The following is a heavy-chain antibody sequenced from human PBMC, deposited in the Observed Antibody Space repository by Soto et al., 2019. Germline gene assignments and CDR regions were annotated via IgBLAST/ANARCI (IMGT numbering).Heavy chain of an antibody. Sequence: QVQLQESGPGLVKPSGTLSLTCAVSGGSISNGNWWSWVRQPPGKGLEWIGEIYHRGSTNYNPSLRRRVTRSVDKSKNHFSPNLNSGTAADQAVYYCARNWFDTWGKGTLVTVAS. CDR1: GGSISNGNW. CDR3: ARNWFDT. V-gene: IGHV4-4*02. J-gene: IGHJ5*02. CDR2: IYHRGST.